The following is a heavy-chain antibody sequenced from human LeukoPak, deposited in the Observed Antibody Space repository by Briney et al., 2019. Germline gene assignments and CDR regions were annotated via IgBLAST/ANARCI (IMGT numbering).Heavy chain of an antibody. Sequence: GGSLRLSCAGAGIPLRGYAMSWVRQAPGKGLEWVSAMSGSGDSTLYADSVRGRFTISRDDSKSTLYLQMNNLRVEDTAVYYCAKDNYTDSYYPFDYWGQGTLVTVSS. CDR1: GIPLRGYA. D-gene: IGHD1-26*01. CDR2: MSGSGDST. CDR3: AKDNYTDSYYPFDY. V-gene: IGHV3-23*01. J-gene: IGHJ4*02.